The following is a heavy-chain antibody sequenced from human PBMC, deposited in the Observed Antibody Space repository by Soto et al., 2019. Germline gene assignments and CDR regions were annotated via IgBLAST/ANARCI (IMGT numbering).Heavy chain of an antibody. CDR3: AKENYYDSSGSPRGSYDY. J-gene: IGHJ4*02. D-gene: IGHD3-22*01. CDR2: ISGSGGST. V-gene: IGHV3-23*01. Sequence: PGGSLRLSCAASGFTFSSFAMSWVRQAPGKGLDWVSAISGSGGSTYSADSVKGRFTISRDNSKNTLYLQMSSLRAEDTAVYYCAKENYYDSSGSPRGSYDYWGQGTLVTVSS. CDR1: GFTFSSFA.